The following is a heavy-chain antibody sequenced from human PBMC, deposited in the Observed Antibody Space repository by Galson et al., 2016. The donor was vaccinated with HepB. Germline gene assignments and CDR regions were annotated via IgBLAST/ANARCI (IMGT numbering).Heavy chain of an antibody. V-gene: IGHV3-74*01. D-gene: IGHD3-10*01. CDR3: AVARGE. Sequence: SLRLSCAGSGFSINGWWMHWVRQAPGKGLVWVSRISLDGSSTTYADSVRGRFTMSRDNAKNTLYLQMNSLRAEDTAVYYCAVARGEGGQGTLVTVSS. CDR2: ISLDGSST. J-gene: IGHJ4*02. CDR1: GFSINGWW.